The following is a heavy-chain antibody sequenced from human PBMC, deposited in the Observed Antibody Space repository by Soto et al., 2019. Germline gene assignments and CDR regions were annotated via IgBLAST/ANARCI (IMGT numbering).Heavy chain of an antibody. Sequence: GSLRLSCTASGMTVINAWMNWVRQAPGKGPEWVGRIKNKLDGGTTEYAAPVKGIFNISRDDSKNTLYTQMNSLRTEDTAVYCCATGELAFFWYYPNYFERWGRGTLVIVSS. CDR3: ATGELAFFWYYPNYFER. CDR2: IKNKLDGGTT. J-gene: IGHJ5*02. V-gene: IGHV3-15*05. D-gene: IGHD3-3*02. CDR1: GMTVINAW.